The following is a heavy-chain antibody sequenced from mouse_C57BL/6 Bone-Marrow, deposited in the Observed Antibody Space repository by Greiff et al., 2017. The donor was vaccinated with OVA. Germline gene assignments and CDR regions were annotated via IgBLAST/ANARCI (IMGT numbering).Heavy chain of an antibody. J-gene: IGHJ2*01. D-gene: IGHD1-1*01. CDR1: GFTFSSYG. V-gene: IGHV5-6*02. CDR3: ARRCGSGYFGY. CDR2: ICSGGSYT. Sequence: EVKVVESGGDLVKPGGSLKLSCAASGFTFSSYGMSWVRQTPDKRLEWVATICSGGSYTYYPDSVKGRFTISRDNAENTLYLQMSSLKSEDTAMYCCARRCGSGYFGYWGQGTTLTVSS.